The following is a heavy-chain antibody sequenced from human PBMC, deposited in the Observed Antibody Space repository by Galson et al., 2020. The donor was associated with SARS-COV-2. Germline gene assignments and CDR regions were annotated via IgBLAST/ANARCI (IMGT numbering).Heavy chain of an antibody. CDR2: MNPNSGNT. J-gene: IGHJ6*02. V-gene: IGHV1-8*01. D-gene: IGHD6-19*01. Sequence: ASVKVSCKASGYTFTSYDINWVRQATGQGLEWMGWMNPNSGNTGYAQKFQGRVTMTRNTSISTAYMELSSLRSEDTAVYYCARIREDSSGWYYYYYYDMDVWGQGTTVTVSS. CDR1: GYTFTSYD. CDR3: ARIREDSSGWYYYYYYDMDV.